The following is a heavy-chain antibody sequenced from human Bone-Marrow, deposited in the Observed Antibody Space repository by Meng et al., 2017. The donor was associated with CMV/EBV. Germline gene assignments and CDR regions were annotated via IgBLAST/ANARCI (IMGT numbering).Heavy chain of an antibody. V-gene: IGHV1-69*05. CDR3: ARGTSIAGPIDY. J-gene: IGHJ4*03. D-gene: IGHD6-6*01. CDR1: GGTFSSYA. CDR2: IIPIFGTA. Sequence: SVKVSCKASGGTFSSYAISWVRQAPGQGLEWMGGIIPIFGTANYAQKFQGRVTITTDETTSTPYMELSSLRSKDTAVYYCARGTSIAGPIDYWGQGTLVTVSS.